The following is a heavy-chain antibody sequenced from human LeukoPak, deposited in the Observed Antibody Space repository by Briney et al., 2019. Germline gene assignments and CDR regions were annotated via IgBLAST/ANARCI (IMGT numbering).Heavy chain of an antibody. CDR3: ARAGFGELLGP. V-gene: IGHV4-30-4*08. Sequence: SETLSLTCTVSGGSISSGDYYWSWIRQPPGKGLEWIGYIYYSGSTYYNPSLKSRVTISVDTSKNQFSLKLSSVTAADTAVYYCARAGFGELLGPWGQGTLVTVSS. J-gene: IGHJ5*02. D-gene: IGHD3-10*01. CDR1: GGSISSGDYY. CDR2: IYYSGST.